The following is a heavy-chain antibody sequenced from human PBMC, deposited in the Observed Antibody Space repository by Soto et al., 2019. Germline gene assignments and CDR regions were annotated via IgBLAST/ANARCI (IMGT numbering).Heavy chain of an antibody. J-gene: IGHJ4*02. D-gene: IGHD1-26*01. CDR3: TRGSGMFDS. CDR2: LSSGGDHL. Sequence: EVQLVESGGGLVRPGGSQRLSCAASGCSFRSYNFNWVRQAPGKGLEWVSSLSSGGDHLYYADSMKGRTIISRDNGKNSVYLQVNSLRAEDTAVYYCTRGSGMFDSWDQGTLVIVSS. V-gene: IGHV3-21*02. CDR1: GCSFRSYN.